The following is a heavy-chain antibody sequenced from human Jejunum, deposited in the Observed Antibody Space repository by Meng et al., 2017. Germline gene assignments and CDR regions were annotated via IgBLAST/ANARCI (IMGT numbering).Heavy chain of an antibody. CDR2: ISSDHTAT. J-gene: IGHJ4*02. V-gene: IGHV5-51*01. D-gene: IGHD2-21*01. CDR3: ARIGGATISVHYYDY. Sequence: GESLKISCKGSGYDFFGYWIAWVRQMPGKGLEWMGIISSDHTATGYSPPFQGQVMISADKSSNTAYLQRSSLKAADTAMYYCARIGGATISVHYYDYWGQGTLVTVSS. CDR1: GYDFFGYW.